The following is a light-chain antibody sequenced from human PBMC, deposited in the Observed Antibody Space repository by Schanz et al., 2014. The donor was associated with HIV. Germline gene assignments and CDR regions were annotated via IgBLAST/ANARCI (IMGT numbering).Light chain of an antibody. CDR3: GSWDDSLNGWV. J-gene: IGLJ2*01. Sequence: QSVLTQPPSASGTPGQRVTISCSGSSSSIKTNTVNWFQQLPGTAPKLLIYNTYHRPSGVPDRFSGSESGTSASLAISGLQSEDEADYYCGSWDDSLNGWVFGGGTKVTVL. CDR2: NTY. CDR1: SSSIKTNT. V-gene: IGLV1-44*01.